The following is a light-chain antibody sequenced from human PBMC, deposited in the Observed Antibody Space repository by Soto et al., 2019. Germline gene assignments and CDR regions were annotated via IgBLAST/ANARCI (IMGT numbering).Light chain of an antibody. CDR1: SSNIGSDT. J-gene: IGLJ3*02. V-gene: IGLV1-44*01. Sequence: QPVLTQPPSASGTPGQRVTISCSGSSSNIGSDTVNWYQQLPGTAPKLLIYSNDQRPSGVPDRFSGSKSGTSASLAISGLQSEDEADYYCAAWDDSLSGWVFGGGTKLTVL. CDR3: AAWDDSLSGWV. CDR2: SND.